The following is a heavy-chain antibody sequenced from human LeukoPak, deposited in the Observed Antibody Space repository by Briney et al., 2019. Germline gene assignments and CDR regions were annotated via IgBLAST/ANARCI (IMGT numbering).Heavy chain of an antibody. V-gene: IGHV1-8*01. J-gene: IGHJ4*02. Sequence: ASVKVSCKASGYTFTSYDINWVRQATGQGLEWMGWMDPNSGNTGYAQKFQGRVTITADKSTSTAYMELSSLRSEDTAVYYCARADGRDGYNLVYWGQGTLVTVSS. CDR3: ARADGRDGYNLVY. CDR2: MDPNSGNT. D-gene: IGHD5-12*01. CDR1: GYTFTSYD.